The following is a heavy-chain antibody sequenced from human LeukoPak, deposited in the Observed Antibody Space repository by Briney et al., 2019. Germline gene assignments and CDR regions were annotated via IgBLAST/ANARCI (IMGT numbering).Heavy chain of an antibody. CDR3: ARDNSVGDTAWWFDP. J-gene: IGHJ5*02. D-gene: IGHD1-26*01. CDR1: GYTFTSYG. V-gene: IGHV1-18*01. CDR2: ISAYNGNT. Sequence: ASVKVSCKASGYTFTSYGISWVRQAPGQGLEWMGWISAYNGNTNYAQKFQGRVTMTRDMSTSTDYMELSSLRSEDTAVYYCARDNSVGDTAWWFDPWGQGTLVTVSS.